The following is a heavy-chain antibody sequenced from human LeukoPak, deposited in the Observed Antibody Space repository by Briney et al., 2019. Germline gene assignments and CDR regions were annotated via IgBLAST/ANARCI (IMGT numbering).Heavy chain of an antibody. CDR3: ARDNSVGDTAWWFDP. J-gene: IGHJ5*02. D-gene: IGHD1-26*01. CDR1: GYTFTSYG. V-gene: IGHV1-18*01. CDR2: ISAYNGNT. Sequence: ASVKVSCKASGYTFTSYGISWVRQAPGQGLEWMGWISAYNGNTNYAQKFQGRVTMTRDMSTSTDYMELSSLRSEDTAVYYCARDNSVGDTAWWFDPWGQGTLVTVSS.